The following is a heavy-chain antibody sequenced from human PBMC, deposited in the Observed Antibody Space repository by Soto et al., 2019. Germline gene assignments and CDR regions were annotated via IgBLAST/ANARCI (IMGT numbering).Heavy chain of an antibody. Sequence: SVKVSCKASGGTFSSYAISWVRQAPGQGLEWMGGIIPIFGTANYAQKFQGRVTITADESTSTAYLERSSLRSEDTAVYYCARSITMIVVVTTYYYGMDVWGQGTTATVSS. D-gene: IGHD3-22*01. V-gene: IGHV1-69*13. J-gene: IGHJ6*02. CDR3: ARSITMIVVVTTYYYGMDV. CDR2: IIPIFGTA. CDR1: GGTFSSYA.